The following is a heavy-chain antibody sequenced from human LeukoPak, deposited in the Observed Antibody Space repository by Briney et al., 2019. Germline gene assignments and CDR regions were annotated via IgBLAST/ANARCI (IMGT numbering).Heavy chain of an antibody. CDR1: GFTFDDYG. V-gene: IGHV3-20*04. D-gene: IGHD5-18*01. Sequence: RSGGSLRLSCAACGFTFDDYGMGWVRQAPGKGLEWVSGINWNGCSTSYADSVKGRCTISRDTAKNSLYLQMNSLRAEDTAVYYCARDLSRIHLWSNPYFDYWGQGTLVTVSS. CDR2: INWNGCST. J-gene: IGHJ4*02. CDR3: ARDLSRIHLWSNPYFDY.